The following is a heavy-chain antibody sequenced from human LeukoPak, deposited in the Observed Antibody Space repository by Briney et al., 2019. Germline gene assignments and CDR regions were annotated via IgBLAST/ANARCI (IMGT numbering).Heavy chain of an antibody. D-gene: IGHD3-22*01. CDR1: GGSISSYY. J-gene: IGHJ4*02. V-gene: IGHV4-59*01. CDR2: IYYSGST. CDR3: ARVDSSGYLPYFDY. Sequence: PSETLSLTCTVSGGSISSYYWSWIRQPPGKGLEWIGYIYYSGSTNYNPSLKSRVTISVDTSKNQFSLKLSSVTAADTAVYYCARVDSSGYLPYFDYWGQGTLVTVSS.